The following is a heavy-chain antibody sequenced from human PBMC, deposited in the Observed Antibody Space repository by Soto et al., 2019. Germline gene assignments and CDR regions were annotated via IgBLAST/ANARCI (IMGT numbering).Heavy chain of an antibody. V-gene: IGHV3-66*01. J-gene: IGHJ3*02. CDR2: IYSGGTT. Sequence: ESGGSLVQPGGSLRLSCAAAGFTVSSNYMSWVRQAPGKGLEWVSIIYSGGTTDYSDSVKGRFTISRDNSKNTLYLQMNSLRAEDTAVYYCARANWGADDAFDIWGQGTMVTVSS. CDR3: ARANWGADDAFDI. D-gene: IGHD7-27*01. CDR1: GFTVSSNY.